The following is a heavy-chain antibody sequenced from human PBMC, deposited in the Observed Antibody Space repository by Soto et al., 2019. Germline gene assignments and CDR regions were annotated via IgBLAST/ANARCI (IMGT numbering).Heavy chain of an antibody. J-gene: IGHJ4*02. CDR3: ARGHGSSWTPFDY. V-gene: IGHV3-33*01. CDR2: IWYDGSNK. Sequence: QVQLVESGGGVVQPGRSLRLSCAASGFTLSSYGMHWVRQAPGKGLEWVAVIWYDGSNKYYADSVKGRFTISRDNSKNTLYLQMNSLRAEDTAVYYCARGHGSSWTPFDYWGQGTLVTVSS. CDR1: GFTLSSYG. D-gene: IGHD6-13*01.